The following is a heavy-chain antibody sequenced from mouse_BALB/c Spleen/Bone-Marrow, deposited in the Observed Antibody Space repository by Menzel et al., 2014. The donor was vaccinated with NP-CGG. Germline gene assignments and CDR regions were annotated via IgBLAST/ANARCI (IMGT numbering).Heavy chain of an antibody. D-gene: IGHD1-1*01. V-gene: IGHV5-9-4*01. Sequence: EVKVVESGGVLVKPGGSLKLSCAASGFTFSTYAMSWVRQSPEKRLEWVAEISSGGSYTYYPDTVTGRFTISRDNAKNTLCLEMSSLRSEDTAMYYCARDGYGSSDWGQGTLVTVSA. J-gene: IGHJ3*01. CDR2: ISSGGSYT. CDR3: ARDGYGSSD. CDR1: GFTFSTYA.